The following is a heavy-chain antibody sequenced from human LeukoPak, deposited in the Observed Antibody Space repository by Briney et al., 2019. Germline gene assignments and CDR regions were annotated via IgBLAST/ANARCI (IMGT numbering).Heavy chain of an antibody. J-gene: IGHJ4*02. CDR1: GYTFTGYY. CDR3: ARDLIETDYGDYVFDY. CDR2: INPNSGGT. D-gene: IGHD4-17*01. V-gene: IGHV1-2*04. Sequence: ASVKVSCKASGYTFTGYYMHWVRQAPGQGLEWMGWINPNSGGTNYAQKFQGWVTMTRDTSISTAYMELSRLRSDNTAVYYCARDLIETDYGDYVFDYWGQGTLVTVSS.